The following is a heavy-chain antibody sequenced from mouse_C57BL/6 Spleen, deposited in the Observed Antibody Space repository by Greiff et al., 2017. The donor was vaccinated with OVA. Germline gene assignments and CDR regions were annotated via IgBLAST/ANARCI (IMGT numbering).Heavy chain of an antibody. D-gene: IGHD2-3*01. CDR1: GFSLTSYG. CDR2: IWRGGST. Sequence: VQGVESGPGLVQPSQSLSITCTVSGFSLTSYGVHWVRQSPGKGLEWLGVIWRGGSTDYNAAFMSRLSITKDNSKSQVFFKMNSLQADDTAIYYCAKTDDGYYGYYAMDYWGQGTSVTVSS. J-gene: IGHJ4*01. V-gene: IGHV2-5*01. CDR3: AKTDDGYYGYYAMDY.